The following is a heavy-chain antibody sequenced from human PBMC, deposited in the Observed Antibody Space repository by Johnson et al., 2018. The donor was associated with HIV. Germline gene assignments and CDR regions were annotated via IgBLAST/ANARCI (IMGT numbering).Heavy chain of an antibody. J-gene: IGHJ3*02. Sequence: MQLVESGGDLVQPVGSLRLSCAASGFSVSTSYMTWVRQAPGKGLAWVSSISCGGRTYYADTVKGRVSISRDTSKNTLYLQMNSLRAEDTAVYYCAREGGDCSSTSCYQDAFDIWGQGTMVTVSS. CDR2: ISCGGRT. D-gene: IGHD2-2*01. CDR3: AREGGDCSSTSCYQDAFDI. V-gene: IGHV3-66*02. CDR1: GFSVSTSY.